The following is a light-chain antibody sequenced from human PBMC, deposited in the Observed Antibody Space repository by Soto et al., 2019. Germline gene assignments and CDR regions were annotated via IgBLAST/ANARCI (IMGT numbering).Light chain of an antibody. V-gene: IGKV1-5*03. CDR2: TAS. CDR3: PAYNNTWA. CDR1: QSISTW. Sequence: DIQMTQSPSTLSASVGDSRSIACRASQSISTWLAWYQQKPGKAPKLLIYTASSLESGVQSRFSGSASGTEFTLTITSLQPDDFGTYYCPAYNNTWAFGKWPKLDIK. J-gene: IGKJ1*01.